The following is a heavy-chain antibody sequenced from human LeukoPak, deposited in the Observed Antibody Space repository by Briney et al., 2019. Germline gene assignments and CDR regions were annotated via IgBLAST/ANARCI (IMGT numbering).Heavy chain of an antibody. CDR3: ARDRRLYYYGSGIKTT. Sequence: GGSLRLSCAASGFTFSSYSMNWVRQAPGKGLEWVSSISSSSSYIYYADSVKGRFTISRGNAKNSLYLQMNSLRAEDTAVYYCARDRRLYYYGSGIKTTWGQGTLVTVSS. J-gene: IGHJ4*02. CDR2: ISSSSSYI. CDR1: GFTFSSYS. V-gene: IGHV3-21*01. D-gene: IGHD3-10*01.